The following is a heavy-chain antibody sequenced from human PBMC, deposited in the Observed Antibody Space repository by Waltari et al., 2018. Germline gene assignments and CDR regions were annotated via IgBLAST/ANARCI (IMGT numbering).Heavy chain of an antibody. CDR3: TRPSPVGDS. Sequence: EVQLVESGGGLVRHGRSLSLFCETSGLSFGDYAMSWFRQAPGKGLEWVAFIRSNAYGGATEYGASVKGRFAISRDDSKGIAYLQMNSLKTEDTAVYYCTRPSPVGDSWGQGTLVTVSS. CDR1: GLSFGDYA. CDR2: IRSNAYGGAT. D-gene: IGHD3-16*01. V-gene: IGHV3-49*03. J-gene: IGHJ4*02.